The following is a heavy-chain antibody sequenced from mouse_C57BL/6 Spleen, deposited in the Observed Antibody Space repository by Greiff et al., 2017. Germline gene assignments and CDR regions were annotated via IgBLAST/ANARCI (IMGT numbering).Heavy chain of an antibody. CDR1: GYTFTSYW. Sequence: QVQLQQPGAELVKPGASVKLSCKASGYTFTSYWMQWVKQRPGQGLEWIGEIDPSDSYTNYNQKFKGKATLTVDTSSSTAYMQLSSLTSEDSAVYYCARRVFYGSFAYWGQGTLVTVSA. V-gene: IGHV1-50*01. J-gene: IGHJ3*01. CDR2: IDPSDSYT. CDR3: ARRVFYGSFAY. D-gene: IGHD1-1*01.